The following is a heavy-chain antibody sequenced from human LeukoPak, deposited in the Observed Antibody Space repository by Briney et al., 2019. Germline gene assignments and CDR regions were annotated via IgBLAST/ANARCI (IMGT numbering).Heavy chain of an antibody. Sequence: GGSLRLSCAASGFTFSSYSMNWVRQAPGKGLEWVSSIISSSSYIYYADSVKGRFTISRDNAKNSLYLQMNSLRAEDTAVYYCARDQLIVVVPAAMSYYGLAVWGQGPTVSVSS. CDR2: IISSSSYI. CDR1: GFTFSSYS. V-gene: IGHV3-21*01. CDR3: ARDQLIVVVPAAMSYYGLAV. J-gene: IGHJ6*02. D-gene: IGHD2-2*01.